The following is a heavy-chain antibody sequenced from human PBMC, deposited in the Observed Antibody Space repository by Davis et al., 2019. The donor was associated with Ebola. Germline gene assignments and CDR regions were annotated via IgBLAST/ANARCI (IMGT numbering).Heavy chain of an antibody. V-gene: IGHV4-34*01. D-gene: IGHD6-6*01. Sequence: SETLSLTCAVYGGSFSGYYWSWIRQPPGKGLEWIGEINHSGSTNYNPSLKSRVTISVDTSKNQFSLKLSSVTAADTAVYYCASLTSSSGLDYWGQGTLVTVSS. CDR3: ASLTSSSGLDY. J-gene: IGHJ4*02. CDR2: INHSGST. CDR1: GGSFSGYY.